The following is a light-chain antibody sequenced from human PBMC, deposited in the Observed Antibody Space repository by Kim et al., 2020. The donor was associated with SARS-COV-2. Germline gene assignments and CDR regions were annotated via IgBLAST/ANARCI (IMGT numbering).Light chain of an antibody. CDR3: KKYGSSPWT. CDR1: ETVFRSY. Sequence: EIVLTQSPGTLSLSPGERATLSCRASETVFRSYLAWYQQKPGQAPRLLIYGASSRPTGIPDRFSGSGSETDFTLTISKLEPEDFAVYSCKKYGSSPWTLGEGSTVYIK. J-gene: IGKJ1*01. CDR2: GAS. V-gene: IGKV3-20*01.